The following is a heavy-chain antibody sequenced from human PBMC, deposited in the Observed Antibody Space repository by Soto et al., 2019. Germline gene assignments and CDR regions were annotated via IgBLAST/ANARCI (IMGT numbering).Heavy chain of an antibody. CDR2: IYYSGST. D-gene: IGHD6-13*01. CDR1: GGSISSSSYY. CDR3: ARDSRIAAAGGPPGHYGMDV. Sequence: SETLSLTCTVSGGSISSSSYYWGWIRQPPGKGLEWIGSIYYSGSTYYNPSLKSRVTISVDTSKNQFSLKLSSVTAADTAVYYCARDSRIAAAGGPPGHYGMDVWGQGTTVTVSS. V-gene: IGHV4-39*02. J-gene: IGHJ6*02.